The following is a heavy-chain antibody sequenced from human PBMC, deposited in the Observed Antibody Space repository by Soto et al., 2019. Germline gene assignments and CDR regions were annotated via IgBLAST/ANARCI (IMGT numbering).Heavy chain of an antibody. J-gene: IGHJ4*02. CDR1: GFTFSSYA. V-gene: IGHV3-23*01. CDR3: ASQLVRFLEWLSPFDY. Sequence: GGSLRLSCAASGFTFSSYAMSWVRQAPGKGLEWVSAISGSGGSTYYADSVKGRFTISRDNSKNTLYLQMNSLRAEDTAVYYCASQLVRFLEWLSPFDYWGQGTLVTVS. D-gene: IGHD3-3*01. CDR2: ISGSGGST.